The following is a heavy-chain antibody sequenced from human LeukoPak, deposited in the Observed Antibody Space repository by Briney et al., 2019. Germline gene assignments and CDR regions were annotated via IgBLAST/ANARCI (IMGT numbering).Heavy chain of an antibody. CDR3: ARDAHGDYYFDS. D-gene: IGHD4-17*01. J-gene: IGHJ4*02. CDR2: ISYDGSNK. V-gene: IGHV3-30-3*01. CDR1: GFTFSSYT. Sequence: GGSLRLSCAASGFTFSSYTLHWVRQAPGKGLEWVAVISYDGSNKYYAASVKGRFSISRDNSKNTLYLQMNSLRAEDTALYYCARDAHGDYYFDSWGQGTLVTVSS.